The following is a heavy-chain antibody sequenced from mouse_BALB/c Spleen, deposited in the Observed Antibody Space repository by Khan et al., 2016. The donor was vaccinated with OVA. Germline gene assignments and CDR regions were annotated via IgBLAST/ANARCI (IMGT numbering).Heavy chain of an antibody. CDR2: INPTSGFT. V-gene: IGHV1-7*01. CDR1: GYTFTTYW. J-gene: IGHJ2*01. Sequence: QVQLKESGAELAKPGASMKMSCKASGYTFTTYWMHWVKQRPGQGLEWIGYINPTSGFTDYNQQFKDKATLTAAKSSSTAYMQLSSLTSYDSAVYYCARDRINYWGQGTTRTVSS. CDR3: ARDRINY.